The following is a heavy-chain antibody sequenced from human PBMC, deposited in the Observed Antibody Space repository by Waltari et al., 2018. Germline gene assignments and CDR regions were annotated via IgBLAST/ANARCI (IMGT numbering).Heavy chain of an antibody. CDR1: GFTVSSNY. CDR3: ARDSQGWSYFDY. J-gene: IGHJ4*02. Sequence: EVQLVESGGGLIQPGGSLRLSCAASGFTVSSNYMIWVRQAPGKGLEWVSVIYSGGSTYYADSVKGRFAISRDNSKNTLYLQMNSLRAEDTAVYYCARDSQGWSYFDYWGQGTLVTVSS. D-gene: IGHD6-19*01. V-gene: IGHV3-53*01. CDR2: IYSGGST.